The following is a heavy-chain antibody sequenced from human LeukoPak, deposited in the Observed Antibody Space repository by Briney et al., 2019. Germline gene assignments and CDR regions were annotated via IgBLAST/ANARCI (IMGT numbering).Heavy chain of an antibody. Sequence: GASVKVSSTPSGYTFADHYMPSGRQAPGQGLEWMGWINPYSGATEYTQKFQGRVTMTREPSSSTPYMELSRLTSDDTAVYYCARGLGLNRTTRVYVEYGGEGALVTVSS. CDR2: INPYSGAT. D-gene: IGHD1-20*01. V-gene: IGHV1-2*02. CDR3: ARGLGLNRTTRVYVEY. J-gene: IGHJ4*02. CDR1: GYTFADHY.